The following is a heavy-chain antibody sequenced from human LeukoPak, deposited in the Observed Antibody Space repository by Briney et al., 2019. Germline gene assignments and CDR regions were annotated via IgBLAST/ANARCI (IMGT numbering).Heavy chain of an antibody. D-gene: IGHD1-1*01. CDR2: ISGSGGST. CDR3: ARDPGNWNDARVDAFDI. J-gene: IGHJ3*02. CDR1: GFTFSSYA. V-gene: IGHV3-23*01. Sequence: GGSLRLSCAASGFTFSSYAMSWVRQAPGKGLEWVSAISGSGGSTYYADSVKGRFTISRDNAKNSLYLQMNSLRAEDTAVYYCARDPGNWNDARVDAFDIWGQGTMVTVSS.